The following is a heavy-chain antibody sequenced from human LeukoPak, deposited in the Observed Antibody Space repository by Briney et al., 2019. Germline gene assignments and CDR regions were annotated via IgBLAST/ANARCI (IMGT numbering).Heavy chain of an antibody. D-gene: IGHD6-6*01. CDR1: GFSFSSYW. J-gene: IGHJ6*03. Sequence: GGSLRLSCAASGFSFSSYWMYWVRQGPGKGLVWVSRINTDGSTTHYADSVKGRFTISRDDAKNTLYMQMSSLRAEDTAVYYCARDVGSSSVMNLWGEGTTVTVSS. V-gene: IGHV3-74*01. CDR2: INTDGSTT. CDR3: ARDVGSSSVMNL.